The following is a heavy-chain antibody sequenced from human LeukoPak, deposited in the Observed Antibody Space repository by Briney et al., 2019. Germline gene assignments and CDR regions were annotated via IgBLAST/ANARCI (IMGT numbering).Heavy chain of an antibody. Sequence: SETLSLTCAVSGGSMSSGGYSWSWIRQPPGKGLEWIGYIYHSGSTYYNPSLKSRVTISVDRSKNQFSLKLSSVTAADTVVYYCARDIATWGQGTLVTASS. J-gene: IGHJ4*02. CDR3: ARDIAT. D-gene: IGHD1-26*01. CDR1: GGSMSSGGYS. V-gene: IGHV4-30-2*01. CDR2: IYHSGST.